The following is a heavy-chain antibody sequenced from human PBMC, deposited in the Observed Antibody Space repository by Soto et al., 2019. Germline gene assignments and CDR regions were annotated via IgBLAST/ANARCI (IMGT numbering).Heavy chain of an antibody. V-gene: IGHV4-34*01. CDR2: INHSGST. D-gene: IGHD6-13*01. Sequence: SETLSLTCAVYGGSFSGYYWSWIRQPPGKGLEWIGEINHSGSTNYNPSLKSRVTISVDTSKNQFSLKLSSVTAADTAVYYCARGRIAAAGHVFDYWGQGTLVTVS. CDR3: ARGRIAAAGHVFDY. CDR1: GGSFSGYY. J-gene: IGHJ4*02.